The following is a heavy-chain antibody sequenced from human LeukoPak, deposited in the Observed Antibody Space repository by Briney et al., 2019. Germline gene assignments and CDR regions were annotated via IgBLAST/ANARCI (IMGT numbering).Heavy chain of an antibody. D-gene: IGHD3-10*01. J-gene: IGHJ4*02. CDR3: TRHSGSGSLFDY. Sequence: SGGSLRLSCAASGFTFSGSAMHWVRQASGKGLEWVGRIRSKANSYATAYAASVKGRFTISRDDSKNTAYLQMNSLKTEDTAVYYCTRHSGSGSLFDYWGQGTLDTVSS. CDR2: IRSKANSYAT. CDR1: GFTFSGSA. V-gene: IGHV3-73*01.